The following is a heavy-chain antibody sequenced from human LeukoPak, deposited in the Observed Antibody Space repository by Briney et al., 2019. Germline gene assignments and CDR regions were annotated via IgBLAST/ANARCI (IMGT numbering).Heavy chain of an antibody. CDR2: IYPGDSDT. D-gene: IGHD3-22*01. Sequence: GESLKISCKGSGYSFTSYWIGWVRQMPGKGLEWMGIIYPGDSDTRYSPSFQGQVTISADKSISTAYLQWSSLKASDTAMYYCARNYYDSSGNDAFDIWGRGTMVTVSS. J-gene: IGHJ3*02. V-gene: IGHV5-51*01. CDR3: ARNYYDSSGNDAFDI. CDR1: GYSFTSYW.